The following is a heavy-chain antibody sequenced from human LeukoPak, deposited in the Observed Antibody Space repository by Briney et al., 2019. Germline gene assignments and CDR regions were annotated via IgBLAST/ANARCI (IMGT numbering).Heavy chain of an antibody. CDR3: AKVSAAAGFIDY. CDR2: ISGSGGST. CDR1: GFTFSSYA. Sequence: GGSLRLSCAASGFTFSSYAMHWVRQAPGKGLEWVSAISGSGGSTYYADSVKGRFTISRDNSKNTLYLQMNSLRAEDTAVYYCAKVSAAAGFIDYWGQGTLVTVSS. J-gene: IGHJ4*02. D-gene: IGHD6-13*01. V-gene: IGHV3-23*01.